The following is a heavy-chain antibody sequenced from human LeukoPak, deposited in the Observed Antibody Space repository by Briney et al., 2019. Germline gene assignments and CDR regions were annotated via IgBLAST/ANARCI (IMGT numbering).Heavy chain of an antibody. CDR3: ARDYYDTSGYYYGKI. J-gene: IGHJ4*02. V-gene: IGHV3-7*01. CDR2: IKQDGSEE. D-gene: IGHD3-22*01. CDR1: GFTFSSYW. Sequence: GGSLRLSCAASGFTFSSYWMSWVRQAPGKGLEWVANIKQDGSEEYYVDSVKGRFTISRDNAKNSLYLQMSSLRAEDTAVYYCARDYYDTSGYYYGKIWGQGTLVTVSS.